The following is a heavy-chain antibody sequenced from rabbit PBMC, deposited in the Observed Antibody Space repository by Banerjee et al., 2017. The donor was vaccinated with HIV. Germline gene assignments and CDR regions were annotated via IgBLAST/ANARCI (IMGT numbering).Heavy chain of an antibody. CDR1: GFDFSDKAV. CDR3: ARDAGSGPYIDGYFDL. CDR2: INAITGRA. J-gene: IGHJ4*01. Sequence: QEQLVESGGGLVQPEGSLTLTCKASGFDFSDKAVMCWVRQAPGKGLQWIACINAITGRAVYATWAKGRFTFSKTSSTTVTLQMTSLTVADMATYFCARDAGSGPYIDGYFDLWGPGTLVTVS. V-gene: IGHV1S45*01. D-gene: IGHD8-1*01.